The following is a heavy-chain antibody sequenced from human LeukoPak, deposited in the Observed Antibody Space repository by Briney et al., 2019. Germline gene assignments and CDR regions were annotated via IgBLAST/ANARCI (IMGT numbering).Heavy chain of an antibody. V-gene: IGHV4-59*01. CDR3: ARGGRWVQDPLDY. Sequence: PSETLSLMCSVPRGSICRYYWTCIRQAPGQGLEWIGYIYYRGNTDYNPSLKSRVTMSVDMDKNEFYLKVDSVTAADTAVYYCARGGRWVQDPLDYWGQGSLVIVSS. CDR2: IYYRGNT. CDR1: RGSICRYY. J-gene: IGHJ4*02. D-gene: IGHD5-24*01.